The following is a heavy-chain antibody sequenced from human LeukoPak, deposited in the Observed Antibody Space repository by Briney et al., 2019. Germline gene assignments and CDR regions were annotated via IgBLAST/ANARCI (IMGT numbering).Heavy chain of an antibody. CDR1: GFTFSSYG. V-gene: IGHV3-30*18. J-gene: IGHJ4*02. CDR3: AKDRDSGSYRGTFDY. CDR2: ISYDGSNK. D-gene: IGHD1-26*01. Sequence: GGSMRLSCAASGFTFSSYGMHWVRQAPGKVLEWEAVISYDGSNKYYADSVKGRFTISRDNSKNTLYLKMNSLRAEDTAVYYCAKDRDSGSYRGTFDYWGQGTLVTVSS.